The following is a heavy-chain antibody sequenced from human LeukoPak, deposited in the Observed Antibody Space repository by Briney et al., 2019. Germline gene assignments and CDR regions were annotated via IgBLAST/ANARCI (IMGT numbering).Heavy chain of an antibody. CDR3: ARDEKYQLHGEGAFDI. CDR1: GGSISSYY. V-gene: IGHV4-59*01. J-gene: IGHJ3*02. D-gene: IGHD2-2*01. Sequence: SETLSLTCTVSGGSISSYYWSWIRQPPGKGLEWIGYIYYSGSTNYNPSLKSRVTISVDTSKNQFSLKLSSVTAADTAVYYCARDEKYQLHGEGAFDIWGQGTMVTVSS. CDR2: IYYSGST.